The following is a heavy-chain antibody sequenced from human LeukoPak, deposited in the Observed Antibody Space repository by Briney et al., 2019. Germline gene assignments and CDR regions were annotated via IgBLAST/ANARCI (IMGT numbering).Heavy chain of an antibody. CDR1: GGSFSGYY. V-gene: IGHV3-11*04. CDR2: ISSSGSTI. CDR3: ARDVSGSYREFDY. D-gene: IGHD1-26*01. Sequence: LSLTCAVYGGSFSGYYWSWIRQAPGKGLEWVSYISSSGSTIYYADSVKGRFTISRDNAKNSLYLQMNSLRAEDTAVYYCARDVSGSYREFDYWGQGTLVTVSS. J-gene: IGHJ4*02.